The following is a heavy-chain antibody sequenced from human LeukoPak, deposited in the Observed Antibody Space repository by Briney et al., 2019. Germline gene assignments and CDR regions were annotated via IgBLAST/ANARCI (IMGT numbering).Heavy chain of an antibody. D-gene: IGHD3-10*01. J-gene: IGHJ6*02. Sequence: ASVKVSCKISGHSLTEMFMHWLRLAPGRGLEWMGTFDPEDGETTYAQRFQGRVTMTEDTSTDTAYIDLTSLTSEDTALYYCATGLLGGTWYYGAMDVWGQGTTVTVSS. CDR1: GHSLTEMF. CDR2: FDPEDGET. CDR3: ATGLLGGTWYYGAMDV. V-gene: IGHV1-24*01.